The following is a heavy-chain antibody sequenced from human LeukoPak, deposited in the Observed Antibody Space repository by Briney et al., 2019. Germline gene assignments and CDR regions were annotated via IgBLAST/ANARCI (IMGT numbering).Heavy chain of an antibody. Sequence: ASVKVSCKASEYTFTGYYMHWVRQAPGQGLEWMGWINPNSGGTNYAQKFQGRVTMTRDTSISTAYMELSRLRSDDTAIYYCAKGGYSAYDSSFDYWGQGTLVTVSS. CDR3: AKGGYSAYDSSFDY. J-gene: IGHJ4*02. CDR1: EYTFTGYY. V-gene: IGHV1-2*02. D-gene: IGHD5-12*01. CDR2: INPNSGGT.